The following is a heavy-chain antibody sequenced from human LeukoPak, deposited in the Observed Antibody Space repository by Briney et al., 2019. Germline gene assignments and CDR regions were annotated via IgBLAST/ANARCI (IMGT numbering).Heavy chain of an antibody. CDR3: ARALRIYYYFDY. Sequence: GGSLRLSCAASGFTFSNYAMSWVRRAPGKGLEWVSAFSPSGGGTYYADSVKGRFTISRDNSKNTLYLQMNSLRAEDTAVYYCARALRIYYYFDYWGQGTLVTVSS. V-gene: IGHV3-23*01. J-gene: IGHJ4*02. D-gene: IGHD1-26*01. CDR1: GFTFSNYA. CDR2: FSPSGGGT.